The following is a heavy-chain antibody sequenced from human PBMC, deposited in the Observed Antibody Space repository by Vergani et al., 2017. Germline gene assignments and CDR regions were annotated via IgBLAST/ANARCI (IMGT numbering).Heavy chain of an antibody. CDR3: ARVNTETNGHLYYYYYMDV. CDR2: IDHTGRP. J-gene: IGHJ6*03. CDR1: GGSFTSYH. V-gene: IGHV4-34*01. Sequence: HVQLQQWGGGLLKPSETLSLTCVVNGGSFTSYHWTWIRQSPGEGLEWVGDIDHTGRPDYSPSLKSRLTMSVDKSRNQFSLTLNSATATDTGIYFCARVNTETNGHLYYYYYMDVWGQGT. D-gene: IGHD2-8*01.